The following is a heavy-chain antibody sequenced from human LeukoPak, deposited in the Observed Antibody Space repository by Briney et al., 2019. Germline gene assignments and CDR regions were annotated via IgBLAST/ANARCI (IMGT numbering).Heavy chain of an antibody. CDR3: ASIRAAVVITDYYYGMDV. V-gene: IGHV1-69*13. J-gene: IGHJ6*02. CDR1: GGTFSSYA. D-gene: IGHD3-22*01. Sequence: SVKVSCKASGGTFSSYAISWVRQAPGQGLEWMGGIIPIFGTANYAQKFQGRVTITADESTSAAYMELSSLRSEDTAVYYCASIRAAVVITDYYYGMDVWGQGTTVTVSS. CDR2: IIPIFGTA.